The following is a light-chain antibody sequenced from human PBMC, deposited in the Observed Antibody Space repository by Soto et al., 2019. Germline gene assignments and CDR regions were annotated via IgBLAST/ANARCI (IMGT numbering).Light chain of an antibody. CDR1: SSDIGTYNY. J-gene: IGLJ3*02. CDR3: SSYTSSGTLV. V-gene: IGLV2-14*01. CDR2: EVS. Sequence: QSPLTQPASVSGSPGQSITISCTGTSSDIGTYNYVSWYQQHPGKAPKLMIYEVSNRPSGVSNRFSGSKSGNTASLTISGLQAEDEAAYYCSSYTSSGTLVFGGGTKLTVL.